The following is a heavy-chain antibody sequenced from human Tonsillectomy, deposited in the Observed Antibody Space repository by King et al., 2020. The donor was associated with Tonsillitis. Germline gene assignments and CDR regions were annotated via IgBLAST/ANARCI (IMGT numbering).Heavy chain of an antibody. CDR2: IYNSENT. D-gene: IGHD2-15*01. CDR3: GRYEGGVFDL. V-gene: IGHV4-31*03. Sequence: QLQESGPGLVKPSQTLSLTCTVSGGSISGGYYWSWIRHHPGKGLEWIGYIYNSENTFYNPSLKSRLTISEDTPTNQFPRKLSFLTAADTAVYYCGRYEGGVFDLWGQGTLVTVSS. J-gene: IGHJ5*02. CDR1: GGSISGGYY.